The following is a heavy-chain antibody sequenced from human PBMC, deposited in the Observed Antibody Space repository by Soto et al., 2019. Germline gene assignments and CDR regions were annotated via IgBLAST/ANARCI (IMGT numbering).Heavy chain of an antibody. J-gene: IGHJ6*02. Sequence: GGPLRLSCAASGFTFSSYSMNWVRQSPGKGLEWVSSISSSSSYIYYADSVKGRFTISRDNAKNSLYLQMNSLRAEDTAVYYCARLGCSSTSCYLPYGMDVWGQGTTVTVSS. CDR2: ISSSSSYI. CDR3: ARLGCSSTSCYLPYGMDV. V-gene: IGHV3-21*01. CDR1: GFTFSSYS. D-gene: IGHD2-2*01.